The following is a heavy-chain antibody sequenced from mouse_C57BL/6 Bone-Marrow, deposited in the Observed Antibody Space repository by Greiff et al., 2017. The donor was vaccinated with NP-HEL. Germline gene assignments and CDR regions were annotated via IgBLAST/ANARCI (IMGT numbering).Heavy chain of an antibody. D-gene: IGHD4-1*01. J-gene: IGHJ4*01. Sequence: QVQLKQSGPELVKPGASVKISCKASGYAFSSSWMNWVKQRPGKGLEWIGRIYPGDGDTNYNGKFKGKATLTADKSSSTAYMQLSSLTSEDSAVYFCARWEDPYYAMDYWGQGTSVTVSS. CDR2: IYPGDGDT. V-gene: IGHV1-82*01. CDR1: GYAFSSSW. CDR3: ARWEDPYYAMDY.